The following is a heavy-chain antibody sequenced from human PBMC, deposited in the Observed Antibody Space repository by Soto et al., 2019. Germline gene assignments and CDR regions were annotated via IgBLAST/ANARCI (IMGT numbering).Heavy chain of an antibody. CDR2: INHSGST. V-gene: IGHV4-34*01. J-gene: IGHJ5*02. D-gene: IGHD5-12*01. CDR3: ARCGYSGYVNWFDP. CDR1: GGCFSGYY. Sequence: SETLSLTCAVYGGCFSGYYWSCVRQPPGKGLEWIGEINHSGSTNYNPSLKSRVTISVDTSKNQFSLKLSSVTAADTAVYYCARCGYSGYVNWFDPWGQGTLVT.